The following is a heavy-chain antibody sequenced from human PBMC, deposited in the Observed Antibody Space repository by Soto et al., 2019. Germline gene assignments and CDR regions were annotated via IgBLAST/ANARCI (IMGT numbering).Heavy chain of an antibody. Sequence: QVQLQQWGAGLLKPSETLSLTCAVYGGSFSGYYWSWIRQPPGKGLEWIGEINHSGSTNYNPSLKSRVTISVDTSKSQVSPKLSSVTAADTAVYYCARGRAYYDFWRSRDHPYCFDYWGRGSLVSVSS. CDR1: GGSFSGYY. V-gene: IGHV4-34*01. CDR2: INHSGST. J-gene: IGHJ4*02. D-gene: IGHD3-3*01. CDR3: ARGRAYYDFWRSRDHPYCFDY.